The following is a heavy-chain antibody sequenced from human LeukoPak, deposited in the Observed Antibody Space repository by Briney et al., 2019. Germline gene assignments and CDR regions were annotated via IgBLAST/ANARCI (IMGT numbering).Heavy chain of an antibody. CDR2: FDPEDGET. CDR1: GYTLTELS. D-gene: IGHD2-15*01. V-gene: IGHV1-24*01. J-gene: IGHJ5*02. CDR3: ARGVGKVVVATTASYWFDP. Sequence: ASVKVSCKVSGYTLTELSMHWVRQAPGKGLEWMGGFDPEDGETIYAQKFQGRVTITRNTSISTAYMVLSSLRSEDTAVYYCARGVGKVVVATTASYWFDPWGQGTLVTVSS.